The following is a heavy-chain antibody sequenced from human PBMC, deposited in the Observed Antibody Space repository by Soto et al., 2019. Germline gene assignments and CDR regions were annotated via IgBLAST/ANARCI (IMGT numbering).Heavy chain of an antibody. V-gene: IGHV4-39*01. CDR1: GGSISSSSYY. CDR2: IYYSGST. Sequence: QLQLQESGPGLVKPSETLSLTCTVSGGSISSSSYYWGWIRQPPGKGLEWIGSIYYSGSTYYNPSLKSRVTISVDTSKNQFSLKLSSVTAADTAVYYCARQGTMVRGVIIGWYFDLWGRGTLVTVSS. D-gene: IGHD3-10*01. CDR3: ARQGTMVRGVIIGWYFDL. J-gene: IGHJ2*01.